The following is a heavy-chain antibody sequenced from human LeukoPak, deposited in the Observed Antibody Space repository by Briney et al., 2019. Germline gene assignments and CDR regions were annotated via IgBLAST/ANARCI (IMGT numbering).Heavy chain of an antibody. D-gene: IGHD3-22*01. V-gene: IGHV4-59*01. Sequence: SETLSLTCTVSGGSISSYYWGWIRQPPGKGLEWIGYIYYSGSTNYNPSLKSRVTISVDTSKNQFSLKLSSVTAADTAVYYCARAYYDSSGYHFDYWGQGTLVTVSS. J-gene: IGHJ4*02. CDR2: IYYSGST. CDR1: GGSISSYY. CDR3: ARAYYDSSGYHFDY.